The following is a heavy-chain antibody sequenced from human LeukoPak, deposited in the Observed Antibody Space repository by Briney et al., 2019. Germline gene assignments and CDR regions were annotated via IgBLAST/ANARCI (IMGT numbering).Heavy chain of an antibody. CDR3: ARDPGKSAVLRFLEWLSDSSSWYHLDY. CDR2: ISYDGSNK. V-gene: IGHV3-30*04. J-gene: IGHJ4*02. CDR1: GFTFSNFA. Sequence: HLGGSLRLSCAASGFTFSNFAMHWVRQAPGKGLEWVAVISYDGSNKYYADSVKGRFTISRDNSKNTLFLQMNSLRAEDTAVYYCARDPGKSAVLRFLEWLSDSSSWYHLDYWGQGTLVTVSS. D-gene: IGHD3-3*01.